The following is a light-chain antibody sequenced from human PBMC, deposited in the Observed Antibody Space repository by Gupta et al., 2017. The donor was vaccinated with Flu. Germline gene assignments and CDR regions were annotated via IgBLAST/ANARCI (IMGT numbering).Light chain of an antibody. J-gene: IGKJ2*03. CDR3: QHEYDLPYS. Sequence: DIHMTQSPSSLSASVGDRVTFTCQASRDISIHLNWYQQKPGKAPKLLIFDASKVETGVPSRFSGSGSGTDFIFTFRNRQPEDLATYYCQHEYDLPYSFGQGTQLKIK. V-gene: IGKV1-33*01. CDR2: DAS. CDR1: RDISIH.